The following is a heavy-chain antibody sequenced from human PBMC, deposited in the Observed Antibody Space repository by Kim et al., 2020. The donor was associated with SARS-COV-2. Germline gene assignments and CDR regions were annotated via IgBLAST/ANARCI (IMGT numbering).Heavy chain of an antibody. D-gene: IGHD6-13*01. CDR2: INHSGST. J-gene: IGHJ4*02. CDR1: GGSFSGYY. CDR3: ARGTIAAAGTGLFPFDY. Sequence: SETLSLTCAVYGGSFSGYYWSWIRQPPGKGLEWIGEINHSGSTNYNPSLKSRVTISVDTSKNQFSLKLSSVTAADTAVYYCARGTIAAAGTGLFPFDYWGQGTLVTVSS. V-gene: IGHV4-34*01.